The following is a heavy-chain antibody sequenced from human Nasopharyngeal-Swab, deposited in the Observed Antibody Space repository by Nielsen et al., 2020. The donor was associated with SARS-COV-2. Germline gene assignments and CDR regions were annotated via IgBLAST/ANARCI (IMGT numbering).Heavy chain of an antibody. CDR1: GFTFSSYA. CDR3: AKDSSSIVVLSNIVFDS. CDR2: ISGSGGGT. J-gene: IGHJ4*02. V-gene: IGHV3-23*01. D-gene: IGHD2-21*01. Sequence: GESLKISCAASGFTFSSYAMSWVRQAQGKGLEWVSQISGSGGGTYYADSVRGRFTISRDSSKNTVYLQMNSLRAEDTAVYYCAKDSSSIVVLSNIVFDSWGQGTLVTVSS.